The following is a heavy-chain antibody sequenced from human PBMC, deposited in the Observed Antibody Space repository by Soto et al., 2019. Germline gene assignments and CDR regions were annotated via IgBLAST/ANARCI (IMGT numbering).Heavy chain of an antibody. CDR3: VRGGSNYAS. V-gene: IGHV3-7*01. Sequence: EVQLVESGGGLVQPGGSLRLSCTASGFTFSDSWMTWVRQAPGKGLAWVARIKPDESEKKYADSVKGRFSISRDNAKTSMYLQMDSLRGEDTAVYYCVRGGSNYASWGQGTLVTVSS. CDR1: GFTFSDSW. CDR2: IKPDESEK. D-gene: IGHD4-4*01. J-gene: IGHJ5*02.